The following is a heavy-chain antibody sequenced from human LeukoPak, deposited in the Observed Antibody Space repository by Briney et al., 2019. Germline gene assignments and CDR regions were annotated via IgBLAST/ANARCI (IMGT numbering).Heavy chain of an antibody. Sequence: SETLSLTCTVSGGSISSGSSYWTWIRQPAGKGLEWIGRFYTSGKTNYNPSLKSRVTISVDTSKNQFSLKLSSVTAADTAVYYCASTGPWERDWFDPWGQGTLVTVSS. CDR1: GGSISSGSSY. V-gene: IGHV4-61*02. CDR3: ASTGPWERDWFDP. J-gene: IGHJ5*02. CDR2: FYTSGKT. D-gene: IGHD1-1*01.